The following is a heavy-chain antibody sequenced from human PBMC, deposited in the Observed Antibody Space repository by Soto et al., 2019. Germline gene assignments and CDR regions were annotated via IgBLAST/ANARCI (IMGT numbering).Heavy chain of an antibody. CDR3: AREGGESSDGLYYFDS. J-gene: IGHJ4*02. V-gene: IGHV4-30-4*01. CDR1: GGSTSSDNY. CDR2: IYYSGNT. D-gene: IGHD3-16*01. Sequence: SETLSLTCTVSGGSTSSDNYWSCIRQPPGKGLEWIGHIYYSGNTDYNPSLKSRLAISIDTSKNQFSLKLSSVTAADTAVYFCAREGGESSDGLYYFDSWGQGSLVTVSS.